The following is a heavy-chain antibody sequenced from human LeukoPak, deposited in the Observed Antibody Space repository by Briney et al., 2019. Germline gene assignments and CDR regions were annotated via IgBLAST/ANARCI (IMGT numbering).Heavy chain of an antibody. CDR2: ISGSGTTI. V-gene: IGHV3-11*01. CDR3: VRVSSWYNIGDY. Sequence: PGGSLRLTCAASGFTFSDYYMSWIRQAPGKGLEWVSYISGSGTTIYYGDFVKGRFTISRDNAKNSVYLQMNSLRAEDTAVYYCVRVSSWYNIGDYWGQGALVTVSS. D-gene: IGHD6-13*01. J-gene: IGHJ4*02. CDR1: GFTFSDYY.